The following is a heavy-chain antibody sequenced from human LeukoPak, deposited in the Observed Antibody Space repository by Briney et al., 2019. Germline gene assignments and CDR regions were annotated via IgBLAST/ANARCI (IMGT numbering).Heavy chain of an antibody. CDR1: RFTFSSYA. CDR2: ISGRGGST. D-gene: IGHD2-2*02. Sequence: GGSLRLSCAASRFTFSSYAMSWVRQAPGKGLEWVSAISGRGGSTYYADSVKDRFTISRDNSKNTLYLQMNSLRAEDTAVYYCAGSPVVVVPAAIPGTNWFDPWGQGTLVTVSS. CDR3: AGSPVVVVPAAIPGTNWFDP. V-gene: IGHV3-23*01. J-gene: IGHJ5*02.